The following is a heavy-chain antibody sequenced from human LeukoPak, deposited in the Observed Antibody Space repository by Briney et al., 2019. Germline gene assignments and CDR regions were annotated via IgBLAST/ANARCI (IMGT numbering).Heavy chain of an antibody. V-gene: IGHV1-46*01. CDR2: INPSGGST. J-gene: IGHJ3*02. CDR1: AYTFTNYY. D-gene: IGHD3-10*01. Sequence: GASVKVSCKASAYTFTNYYMHWVRQAPGQGLEWMGRINPSGGSTRSAQTFQGRVTMTRDTSTSTVYMELSSLRSDDTAVYYCARSTDYYDAFDIWGQGTMVTVSS. CDR3: ARSTDYYDAFDI.